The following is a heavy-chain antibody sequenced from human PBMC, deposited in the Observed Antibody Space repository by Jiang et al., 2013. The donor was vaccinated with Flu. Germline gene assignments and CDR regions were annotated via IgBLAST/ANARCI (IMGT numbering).Heavy chain of an antibody. J-gene: IGHJ4*02. CDR2: ISGNGGET. CDR3: AKGGHQSFFDY. Sequence: GGGLVQPGGSLRLSCAASGLTFRNYAMTWVRQAPGKGLEWVSTISGNGGETFYADSVKGRFTISRDNSRNTVSLQMSSLRAEDTAVYYCAKGGHQSFFDYWGQGTLVTVSS. CDR1: GLTFRNYA. V-gene: IGHV3-23*01. D-gene: IGHD2-15*01.